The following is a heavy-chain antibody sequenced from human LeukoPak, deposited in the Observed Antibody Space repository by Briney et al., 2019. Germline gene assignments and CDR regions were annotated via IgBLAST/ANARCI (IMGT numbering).Heavy chain of an antibody. D-gene: IGHD6-13*01. CDR2: ISAYNGNT. CDR3: ARDSTSSSSFPPDY. CDR1: VYTFTNYG. Sequence: AAVPVSCLASVYTFTNYGISGLRQAPRQGLEWMGWISAYNGNTNHAQKLQGRVPITTDPSPSTAYMELRSLRSDDTGVYYCARDSTSSSSFPPDYWRQGTLLSLSS. V-gene: IGHV1-18*01. J-gene: IGHJ4*02.